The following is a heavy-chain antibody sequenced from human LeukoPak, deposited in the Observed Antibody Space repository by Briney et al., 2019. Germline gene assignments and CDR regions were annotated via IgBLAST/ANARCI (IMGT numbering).Heavy chain of an antibody. V-gene: IGHV4-61*08. Sequence: SETLSLTCTVSGGSISSGGYYWSWIRQPPGKGLEWIGYIYYSGSTNYNPSLKSRVTISVDTSKNQFSLKLSSVTAADTAVYYCARDSQSPYHYDSSGPDAFDIWGQGTMVTVSS. CDR1: GGSISSGGYY. D-gene: IGHD3-22*01. CDR2: IYYSGST. J-gene: IGHJ3*02. CDR3: ARDSQSPYHYDSSGPDAFDI.